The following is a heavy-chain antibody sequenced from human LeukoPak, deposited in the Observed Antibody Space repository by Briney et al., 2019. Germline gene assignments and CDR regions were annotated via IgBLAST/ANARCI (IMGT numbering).Heavy chain of an antibody. J-gene: IGHJ5*02. CDR2: ISTYNGNT. V-gene: IGHV1-18*01. CDR3: ASGGAVAADNCFEP. D-gene: IGHD6-19*01. Sequence: ASVKVSCKASGYTFTSYGISWVRQAPGHGLEWMGWISTYNGNTNYAQKFQGRVTMTTDTSTSTAYMELRSLSSDGAGVYYCASGGAVAADNCFEPGGEGTLVTVSS. CDR1: GYTFTSYG.